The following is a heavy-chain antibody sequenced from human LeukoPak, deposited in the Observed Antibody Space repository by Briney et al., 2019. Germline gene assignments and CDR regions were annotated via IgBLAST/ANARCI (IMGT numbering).Heavy chain of an antibody. V-gene: IGHV3-53*01. J-gene: IGHJ6*03. CDR3: ASARYSSGWHYYYYYYMDV. CDR2: IYSGSST. Sequence: GGSLRLSCAASGFTVSSNYMSWVRQAPGKGLEWVSVIYSGSSTYYADSVKGRFTISRDNSKNTLYLQMNSLRAEDTAVYYCASARYSSGWHYYYYYYMDVWGKGTTVTVSS. D-gene: IGHD6-19*01. CDR1: GFTVSSNY.